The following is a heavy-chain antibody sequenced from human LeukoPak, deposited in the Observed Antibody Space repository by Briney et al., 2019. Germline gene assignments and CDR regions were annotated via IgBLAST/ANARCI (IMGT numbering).Heavy chain of an antibody. CDR2: ISSGSNTI. V-gene: IGHV3-48*01. J-gene: IGHJ4*02. CDR1: GFTFSSYE. D-gene: IGHD3-22*01. CDR3: ARNSGYYYALDY. Sequence: GGSLRLSCAASGFTFSSYEMSWVSQAPGKGLEWVSYISSGSNTIYYADSVKGRFTISRDNSKNTLYLQMNSLRAEDTAVYYCARNSGYYYALDYWGQGTLVTVSS.